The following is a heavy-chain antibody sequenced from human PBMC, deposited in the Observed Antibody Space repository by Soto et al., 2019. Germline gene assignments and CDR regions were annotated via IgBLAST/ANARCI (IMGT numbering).Heavy chain of an antibody. J-gene: IGHJ4*02. CDR3: VKTGRLGQLVPSDY. CDR2: ISSNGDST. CDR1: GFTFSSYV. V-gene: IGHV3-64D*06. Sequence: GGSLRLSCSASGFTFSSYVMYWVRQAPGKGLEFVSVISSNGDSTYYADSVKGRFTISRDNSKSTLFLQMSSLRTDDTAVYYCVKTGRLGQLVPSDYWGQGTLVTAPQ. D-gene: IGHD6-6*01.